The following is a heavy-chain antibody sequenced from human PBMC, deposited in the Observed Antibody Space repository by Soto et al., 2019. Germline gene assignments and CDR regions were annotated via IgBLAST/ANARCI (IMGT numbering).Heavy chain of an antibody. D-gene: IGHD3-22*01. Sequence: SVKVSCKASGCTFTSYAISWVRQAPGQGLEWMGGIIPIFGTANYAQKFQGRVTITADESTSTAYMELGSLRSEDTAVYYCARDDAYLADSSGYYPAAFDIWGQGTMVTVSS. CDR3: ARDDAYLADSSGYYPAAFDI. CDR1: GCTFTSYA. J-gene: IGHJ3*02. CDR2: IIPIFGTA. V-gene: IGHV1-69*13.